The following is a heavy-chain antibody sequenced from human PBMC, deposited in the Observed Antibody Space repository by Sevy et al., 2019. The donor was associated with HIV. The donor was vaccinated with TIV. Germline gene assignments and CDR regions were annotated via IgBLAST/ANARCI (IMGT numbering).Heavy chain of an antibody. CDR2: IWYDGSNK. J-gene: IGHJ6*03. CDR1: GFTFSSYG. CDR3: ARVARSGVNYYHKDV. V-gene: IGHV3-33*01. Sequence: GGSLRLSCAASGFTFSSYGMHWVRQAPGKGLEWVAVIWYDGSNKYYADSVKGRFTISRDNSKNTLYLQMNSLRAEDTAVYYCARVARSGVNYYHKDVWGKGTTVTVSS. D-gene: IGHD3-10*01.